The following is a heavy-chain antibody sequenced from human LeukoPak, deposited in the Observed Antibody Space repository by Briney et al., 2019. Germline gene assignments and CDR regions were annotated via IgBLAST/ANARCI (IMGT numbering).Heavy chain of an antibody. CDR1: GYTFTCYY. D-gene: IGHD7-27*01. CDR3: ARGGKSELGTCDH. CDR2: INPNSGDT. Sequence: ASVKVSCKASGYTFTCYYMQWVRQAPGQGLEWMGWINPNSGDTNYAQKFQGRVTMTRDTSISTVYMELKRLTSGDTAMYYCARGGKSELGTCDHWGQGTLVTVSS. V-gene: IGHV1-2*02. J-gene: IGHJ4*02.